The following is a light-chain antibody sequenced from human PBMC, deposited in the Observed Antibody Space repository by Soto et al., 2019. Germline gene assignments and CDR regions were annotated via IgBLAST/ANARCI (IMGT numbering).Light chain of an antibody. CDR3: QQYNNYPRT. Sequence: DIQVTQSPSSLSASVGDRVTITCRASQTISTYLHWYKQKAGEAPKLLSYAASNLQGGVPSRFRGSGSGTEFTLTISSLKPDDFETYYCQQYNNYPRTFGQGTKVDIK. J-gene: IGKJ1*01. CDR1: QTISTY. CDR2: AAS. V-gene: IGKV1-9*01.